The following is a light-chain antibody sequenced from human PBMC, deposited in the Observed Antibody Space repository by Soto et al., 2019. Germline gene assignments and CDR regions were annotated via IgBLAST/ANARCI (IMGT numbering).Light chain of an antibody. CDR3: QQAHSFPPT. J-gene: IGKJ4*01. Sequence: EIVMTQSPATLSVSPGETATLSCRASQSVAGNLAWYQQKPGQPPRLLIYDASTRATGIPSRFSGSGSGTGFTLTISSLQPEDFATYFCQQAHSFPPTFGGGTKVDIK. CDR1: QSVAGN. V-gene: IGKV3-15*01. CDR2: DAS.